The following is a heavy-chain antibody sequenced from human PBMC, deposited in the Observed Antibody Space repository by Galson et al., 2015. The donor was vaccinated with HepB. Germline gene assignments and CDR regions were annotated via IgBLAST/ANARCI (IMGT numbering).Heavy chain of an antibody. D-gene: IGHD4-11*01. Sequence: SLRLSCAASGFTFSSYWMSWVRQAPGKGLEWVAVISYDGSNKYYADSVKGRFTISRDNSKNTLYLQMDSLRAEDTAVYYCARGRRSNYDRNYYYYYMDVWGKGTTVTVSS. J-gene: IGHJ6*03. CDR1: GFTFSSYW. V-gene: IGHV3-30-3*01. CDR3: ARGRRSNYDRNYYYYYMDV. CDR2: ISYDGSNK.